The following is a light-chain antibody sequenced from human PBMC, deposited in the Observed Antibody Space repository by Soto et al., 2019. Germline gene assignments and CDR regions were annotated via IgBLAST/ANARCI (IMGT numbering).Light chain of an antibody. CDR3: SSHSSSSAYYV. Sequence: QSALTQPASVSGSPGQSITISCTGTSSDVGGYNFVSWYQQHPGKAPKLMIYEVNNRPSGVSNRFSGSKSGNTASLTISGLQAEDEADYYCSSHSSSSAYYVFGTGTKLTVL. CDR2: EVN. V-gene: IGLV2-14*01. CDR1: SSDVGGYNF. J-gene: IGLJ1*01.